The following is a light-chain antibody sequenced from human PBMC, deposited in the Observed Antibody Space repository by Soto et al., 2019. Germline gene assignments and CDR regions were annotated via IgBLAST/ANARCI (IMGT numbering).Light chain of an antibody. J-gene: IGLJ1*01. CDR1: SSNIGAGYD. CDR3: QSYDSSLSRV. V-gene: IGLV1-40*01. Sequence: QSVLTQSPSVSGAPGQRVTIPCTGSSSNIGAGYDVHWYQQLPGTAPKLLIYGNKNRPSGVPDRFSASKSGTSASLAIAGLQAEDEADYYCQSYDSSLSRVFGTGTKVTVL. CDR2: GNK.